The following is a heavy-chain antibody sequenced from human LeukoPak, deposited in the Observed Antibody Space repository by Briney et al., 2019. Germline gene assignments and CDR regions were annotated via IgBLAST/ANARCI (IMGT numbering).Heavy chain of an antibody. D-gene: IGHD6-19*01. CDR3: ARELGYKGSSGWLNDY. Sequence: ASLNVSCKASGYTFTSYGISWVRQAPGQGLEWMGWISAYNGNTNNAQKLQGRVTMTTDTSTSTAYMELRSLRSDDTAVYYCARELGYKGSSGWLNDYWGQGTLVTVSS. V-gene: IGHV1-18*01. CDR1: GYTFTSYG. CDR2: ISAYNGNT. J-gene: IGHJ4*02.